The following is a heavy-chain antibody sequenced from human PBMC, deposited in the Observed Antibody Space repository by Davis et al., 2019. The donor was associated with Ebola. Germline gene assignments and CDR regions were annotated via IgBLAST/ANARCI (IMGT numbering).Heavy chain of an antibody. Sequence: ASVKVSCKASGYTFTSYDINWVRQATGQGLEWMGWMNPNSGNTGYAQKFQGRVTITADKSTSTAYMELSSLRSEDTAVYYCARSPIVVVVAATPGYYYGMDVWGQGTTVTVSS. V-gene: IGHV1-8*01. J-gene: IGHJ6*02. CDR2: MNPNSGNT. D-gene: IGHD2-15*01. CDR3: ARSPIVVVVAATPGYYYGMDV. CDR1: GYTFTSYD.